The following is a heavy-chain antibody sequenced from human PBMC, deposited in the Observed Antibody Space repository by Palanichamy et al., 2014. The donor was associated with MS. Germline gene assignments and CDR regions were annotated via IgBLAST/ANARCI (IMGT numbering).Heavy chain of an antibody. Sequence: QVQLQESGPGLVKPSQTLSLTCTVSGASVSRGSFYWSWIRQPAGKGLEWIGRIYTSGSTEYNPSLKSRVTISVDTSKNQVSLKLTSVTAADTAVYYCARDRDSGYTYDGMDAWGPGTTVAVSS. J-gene: IGHJ6*02. CDR1: GASVSRGSFY. D-gene: IGHD5-12*01. CDR3: ARDRDSGYTYDGMDA. V-gene: IGHV4-61*02. CDR2: IYTSGST.